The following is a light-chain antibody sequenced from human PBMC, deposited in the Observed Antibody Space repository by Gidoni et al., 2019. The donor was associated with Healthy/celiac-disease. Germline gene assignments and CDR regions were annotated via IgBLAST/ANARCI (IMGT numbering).Light chain of an antibody. V-gene: IGLV3-1*01. CDR1: KLGDKY. J-gene: IGLJ2*01. CDR3: QAWDSSTVV. CDR2: QDS. Sequence: SVSVPPGQTASITCSGDKLGDKYACWYQQKPGQSPVLVIYQDSKRPSGIPERFSGSNSGNTATLTISGTQAMDEADYYCQAWDSSTVVFGGGTKLTVL.